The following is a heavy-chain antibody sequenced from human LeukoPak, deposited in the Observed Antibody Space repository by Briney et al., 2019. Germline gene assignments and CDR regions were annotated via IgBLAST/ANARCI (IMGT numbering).Heavy chain of an antibody. CDR2: IYYGGST. CDR3: ARTQYSVYDDTDY. J-gene: IGHJ4*02. CDR1: GGSISSYY. D-gene: IGHD5/OR15-5a*01. Sequence: KPSVTLSLTCTVSGGSISSYYWRWIRQPPGKGLEWIGYIYYGGSTNYNTSLKSRVTISVDTSKNQYSLKLSSETAADTAVYYCARTQYSVYDDTDYWGQGTLVTVSS. V-gene: IGHV4-59*01.